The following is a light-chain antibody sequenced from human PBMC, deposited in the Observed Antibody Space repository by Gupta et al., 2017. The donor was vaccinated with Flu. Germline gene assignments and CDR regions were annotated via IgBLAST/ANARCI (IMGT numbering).Light chain of an antibody. CDR2: KAS. J-gene: IGKJ1*01. CDR1: QTIDTW. V-gene: IGKV1-5*03. CDR3: QQYNSYSPT. Sequence: PSTLSASVGDRVTITCRASQTIDTWLAWYQQKPGKAPKVLIYKASSLESGVPSRFSGSGSGTEVTLTISSLQPDDVATDYCQQYNSYSPTFGQGTKVEIK.